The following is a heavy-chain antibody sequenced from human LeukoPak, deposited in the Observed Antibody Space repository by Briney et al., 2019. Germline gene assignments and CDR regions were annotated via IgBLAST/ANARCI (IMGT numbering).Heavy chain of an antibody. Sequence: GGSLRVSSAASGFIFSRYWMHWVRQAPGKGLVWVSRINNDGSGTSYADSVKGRLTISRDNAKNTLYLQMNSLRAEDTAVYYCARDPGPYCGGDCYYFDYWGPGTLVTVSS. CDR2: INNDGSGT. J-gene: IGHJ4*02. CDR3: ARDPGPYCGGDCYYFDY. D-gene: IGHD2-21*02. V-gene: IGHV3-74*01. CDR1: GFIFSRYW.